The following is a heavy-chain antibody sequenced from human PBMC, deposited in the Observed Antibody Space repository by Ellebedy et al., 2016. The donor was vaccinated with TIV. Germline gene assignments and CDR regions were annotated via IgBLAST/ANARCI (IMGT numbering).Heavy chain of an antibody. CDR1: GFSVSSRY. D-gene: IGHD6-13*01. CDR2: IYTGGDT. CDR3: AVHQVSWFSAFDI. Sequence: PGGSLRLSCAASGFSVSSRYMSWVRQAPGKGLEWVAVIYTGGDTHYADSVEGRFTISRHNSTNTQYLQVNSLGPEDAAVYYYAVHQVSWFSAFDIWGPGAEVTVSS. J-gene: IGHJ3*02. V-gene: IGHV3-53*01.